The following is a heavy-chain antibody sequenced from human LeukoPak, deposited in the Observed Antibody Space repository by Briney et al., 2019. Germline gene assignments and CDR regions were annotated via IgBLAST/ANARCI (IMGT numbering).Heavy chain of an antibody. D-gene: IGHD1-26*01. V-gene: IGHV1-18*04. J-gene: IGHJ4*02. CDR1: GYTFTGYY. CDR2: ISGYNGNT. CDR3: AREGVGVPRLPDY. Sequence: ASVKVSCKASGYTFTGYYMHWVRQAPGQGLEWMGWISGYNGNTNYAQKIQDRVTLTTDTSTNTAYMELRSLRSDDTAVYYCAREGVGVPRLPDYWGQGTLVTVSS.